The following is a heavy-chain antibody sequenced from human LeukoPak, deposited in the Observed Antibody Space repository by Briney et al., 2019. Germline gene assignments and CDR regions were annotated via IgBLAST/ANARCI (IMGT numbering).Heavy chain of an antibody. J-gene: IGHJ5*02. CDR2: MYYSGST. CDR3: ARPYYYDSRIDP. Sequence: SETLSLTYTVTGGSISSGDYYWSWIRQPPGKGLEWIAYMYYSGSTYYNPSLKSRVTMSADTSKNQLSLKLSSVTAADTAVYYCARPYYYDSRIDPWGQGILVTVSS. V-gene: IGHV4-30-4*01. D-gene: IGHD3-22*01. CDR1: GGSISSGDYY.